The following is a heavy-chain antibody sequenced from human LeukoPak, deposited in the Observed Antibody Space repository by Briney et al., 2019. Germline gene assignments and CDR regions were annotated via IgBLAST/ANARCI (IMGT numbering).Heavy chain of an antibody. Sequence: ASVKVSCKASGGTFSSYAISWVRQAPGQGLEWMGGIIPIFGTANYAQKFQGRVTITADESTSTAYMELSSLRSEDTAVYYCARDGLVRSSTSRRGGYYYGMDVWGQGTTVTVS. CDR1: GGTFSSYA. CDR2: IIPIFGTA. CDR3: ARDGLVRSSTSRRGGYYYGMDV. V-gene: IGHV1-69*13. D-gene: IGHD2-2*01. J-gene: IGHJ6*02.